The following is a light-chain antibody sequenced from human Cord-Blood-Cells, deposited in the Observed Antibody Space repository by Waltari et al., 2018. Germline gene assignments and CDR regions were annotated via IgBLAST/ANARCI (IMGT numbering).Light chain of an antibody. Sequence: QSTLNQPASVSGSTGQSITISCTGTRSDVGRYNLVSWYQQHPGKAPKLMIYEGSKRPSGVSTRFSGSKSGNTASLTIAGLQAEDVADYFCCSYAGSSTSFGGGTKLTV. CDR3: CSYAGSSTS. V-gene: IGLV2-23*01. CDR2: EGS. J-gene: IGLJ3*02. CDR1: RSDVGRYNL.